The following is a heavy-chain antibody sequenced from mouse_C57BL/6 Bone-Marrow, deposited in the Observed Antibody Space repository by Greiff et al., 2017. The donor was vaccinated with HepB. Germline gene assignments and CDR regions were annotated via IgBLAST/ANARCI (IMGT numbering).Heavy chain of an antibody. D-gene: IGHD2-5*01. CDR3: ARSGYSNYWYFDV. Sequence: VKLVESGPGLVQPSQCLSITCTVSGFSLTSYGVHWVRQSPGKGLEWLGEIWSGGSTDYNAAFISRLSISKDNSKSQVFFKMNSLQADDTAIYYCARSGYSNYWYFDVWGTGTTVTVSS. CDR1: GFSLTSYG. CDR2: IWSGGST. J-gene: IGHJ1*03. V-gene: IGHV2-2*01.